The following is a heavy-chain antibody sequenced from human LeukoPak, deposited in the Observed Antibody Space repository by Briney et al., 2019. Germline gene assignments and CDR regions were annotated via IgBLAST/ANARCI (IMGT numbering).Heavy chain of an antibody. CDR3: AKSTWFDYFDY. D-gene: IGHD3-9*01. CDR1: GFTFSSYA. CDR2: ISGRGGRT. V-gene: IGHV3-23*01. J-gene: IGHJ4*02. Sequence: GGSLRLSCAASGFTFSSYAMSWVRQAPGKGLEWVSAISGRGGRTYYADSVKGRFTISRDNSENTLYLQMNRLRADDTAIYYCAKSTWFDYFDYWGQGTLVTVSS.